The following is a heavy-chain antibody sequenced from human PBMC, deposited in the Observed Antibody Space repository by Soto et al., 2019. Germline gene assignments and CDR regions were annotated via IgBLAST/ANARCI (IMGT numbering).Heavy chain of an antibody. D-gene: IGHD5-18*01. CDR3: VKERYAQLWLEDYGMDV. CDR1: GFTFSSYG. V-gene: IGHV3-30*18. CDR2: ISYDGTDK. Sequence: VQLLESGGGVVQPGGSLRLSCAASGFTFSSYGIHWVRQAPGKGLEWVALISYDGTDKYYADSVKGRFTISRDNSKNTLYLQMSSLGPEDTAVYYCVKERYAQLWLEDYGMDVWGQGTTVTV. J-gene: IGHJ6*02.